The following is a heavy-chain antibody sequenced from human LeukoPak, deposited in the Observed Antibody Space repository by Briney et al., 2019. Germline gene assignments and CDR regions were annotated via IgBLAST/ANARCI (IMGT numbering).Heavy chain of an antibody. D-gene: IGHD3-22*01. CDR2: ISSSSSYI. J-gene: IGHJ4*02. Sequence: GGSLRLSCAASGFTFSSYSMNWVRQAPGKGLEWVSSISSSSSYIYYADSVKGRFTISRDNAKNSLYLQMNSLRAEDTAVYYCARDTYYYDGSGYYPPDYWGQGTLATVSS. CDR3: ARDTYYYDGSGYYPPDY. V-gene: IGHV3-21*01. CDR1: GFTFSSYS.